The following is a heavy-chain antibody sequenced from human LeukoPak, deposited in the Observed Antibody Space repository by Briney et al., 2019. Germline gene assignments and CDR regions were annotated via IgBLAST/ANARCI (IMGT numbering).Heavy chain of an antibody. CDR1: GYTLAELS. V-gene: IGHV1-24*01. J-gene: IGHJ4*02. D-gene: IGHD3-22*01. Sequence: ASVKVSCKVSGYTLAELSMHWVRQAPGKGLEWMGGFDPEDGETIYAQKFQGRVTMTEDTSTDTAYMELSSLRSEDTAVYYCATGTESDYDSVLDYWGQGTLVTVSS. CDR3: ATGTESDYDSVLDY. CDR2: FDPEDGET.